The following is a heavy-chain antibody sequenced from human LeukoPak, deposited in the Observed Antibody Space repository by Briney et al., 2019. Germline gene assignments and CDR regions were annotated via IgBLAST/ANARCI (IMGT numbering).Heavy chain of an antibody. CDR2: MWYDGINK. CDR3: ARDHLGHCSRGSCHNWFDP. V-gene: IGHV3-33*01. D-gene: IGHD2-15*01. J-gene: IGHJ5*02. CDR1: GFTFSSFG. Sequence: AGGSLRLSCTASGFTFSSFGFHWVRQAPGKGLEWVAIMWYDGINKYYADSVRGRFTISRDNSKNTLYLQMNSLRAEDTAVYYCARDHLGHCSRGSCHNWFDPWGQGTLVIVSS.